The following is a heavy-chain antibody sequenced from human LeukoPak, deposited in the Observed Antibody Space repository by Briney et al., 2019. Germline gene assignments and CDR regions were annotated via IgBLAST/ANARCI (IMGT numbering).Heavy chain of an antibody. CDR2: IYTSGST. CDR3: ARDPTALNGWRYYFDY. D-gene: IGHD6-19*01. V-gene: IGHV4-4*07. J-gene: IGHJ4*02. CDR1: GNSFGDYY. Sequence: SETLSLTCTVSGNSFGDYYWSWIRQPAGKGLEWIGRIYTSGSTTYNPSLKSRVTMSVDTPKNQFSLKVSSVTAADTAVYYCARDPTALNGWRYYFDYWGQGTLVTVSS.